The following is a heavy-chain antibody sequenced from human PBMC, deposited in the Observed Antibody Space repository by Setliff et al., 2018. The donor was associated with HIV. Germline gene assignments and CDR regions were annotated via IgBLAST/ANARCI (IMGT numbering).Heavy chain of an antibody. CDR2: IIPILGTA. Sequence: SVKVSCKASGGTFSSYTINWVRQAPGQGLEWMGRIIPILGTANYAQKFQGRVTITAEKSTSTVYMELSNLRSDDSAVYYCARAGGGATDQAFDIWGQGTMVTVSS. D-gene: IGHD2-2*01. V-gene: IGHV1-69*08. CDR3: ARAGGGATDQAFDI. J-gene: IGHJ3*02. CDR1: GGTFSSYT.